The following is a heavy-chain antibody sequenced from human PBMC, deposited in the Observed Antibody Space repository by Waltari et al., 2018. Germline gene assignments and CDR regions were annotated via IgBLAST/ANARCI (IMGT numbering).Heavy chain of an antibody. CDR1: GFTVSSTY. CDR3: AREFRGTAAAGYFDY. D-gene: IGHD6-13*01. Sequence: EVQLVESGGGLIQPGGSLRLSCAASGFTVSSTYIGWLRPAPGKGLELVSVIYSGGSTYYADSVKGRFTISRDNSKNTLYLQMNSLRAEDTAVYYCAREFRGTAAAGYFDYWGQGTLVTVSS. J-gene: IGHJ4*02. V-gene: IGHV3-53*01. CDR2: IYSGGST.